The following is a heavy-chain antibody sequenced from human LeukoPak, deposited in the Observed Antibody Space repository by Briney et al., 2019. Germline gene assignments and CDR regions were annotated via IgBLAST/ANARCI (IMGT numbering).Heavy chain of an antibody. Sequence: PSQTLSLTCTVSGGSISSGGYYWSWIRQHPGKGLEWIGYIYYSGSTYYNPSLKSRVTISVDTSKNQFSLKLSSVTAADTAVYYCAGSIVGAARDYWGQGTLATVSS. D-gene: IGHD1-26*01. CDR3: AGSIVGAARDY. V-gene: IGHV4-31*03. J-gene: IGHJ4*02. CDR2: IYYSGST. CDR1: GGSISSGGYY.